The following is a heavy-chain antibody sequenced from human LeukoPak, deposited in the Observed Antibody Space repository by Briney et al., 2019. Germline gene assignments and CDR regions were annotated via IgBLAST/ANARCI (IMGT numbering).Heavy chain of an antibody. D-gene: IGHD1-1*01. CDR1: GYTFTNYW. CDR3: ARGGLELEPYGDNWFDP. J-gene: IGHJ5*02. V-gene: IGHV5-51*01. Sequence: GESLKISCKASGYTFTNYWIGWVRRMPGKGLEWMGIIYPGDSDTRYSPSFQGQVTISADRSISTAYLQWSSLKASDTAMYYCARGGLELEPYGDNWFDPWGQGTLVTVSS. CDR2: IYPGDSDT.